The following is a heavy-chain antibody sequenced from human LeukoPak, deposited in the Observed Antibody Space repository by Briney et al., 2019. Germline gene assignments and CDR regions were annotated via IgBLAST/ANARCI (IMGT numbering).Heavy chain of an antibody. CDR3: ATEPRLLED. V-gene: IGHV3-11*05. J-gene: IGHJ4*02. CDR2: ISGNSVDT. CDR1: GFTFNNYD. Sequence: SGGSLRLSCAASGFTFNNYDMTWIRQAPGKGLEWISYISGNSVDTNYADSVKGRFTISRDNAKTSLYLQMNSLRAEDTAVYYCATEPRLLEDWGQGTLVTVSS. D-gene: IGHD5-12*01.